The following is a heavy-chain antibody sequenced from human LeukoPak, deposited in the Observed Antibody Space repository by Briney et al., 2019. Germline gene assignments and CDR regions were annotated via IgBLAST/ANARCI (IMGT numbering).Heavy chain of an antibody. Sequence: GGSLRLSFSASGFTFSNYGMHLVRQAPSKGLEWVAFIRHDGNNKFYADSVRGRFTISRDNSKNTLFLQMDGLRTEDTAVYYCAKDPSATVTPNYFDYWGQGTLVTVSS. CDR3: AKDPSATVTPNYFDY. CDR1: GFTFSNYG. CDR2: IRHDGNNK. D-gene: IGHD4-11*01. J-gene: IGHJ4*02. V-gene: IGHV3-30*02.